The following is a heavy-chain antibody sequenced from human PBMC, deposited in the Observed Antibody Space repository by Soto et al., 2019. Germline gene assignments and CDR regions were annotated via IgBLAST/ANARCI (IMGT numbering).Heavy chain of an antibody. CDR3: ARVRYSSSYFDY. D-gene: IGHD6-13*01. CDR1: SGSISSSNW. J-gene: IGHJ4*02. CDR2: VFHSGST. Sequence: SETLSLTCAVSSGSISSSNWWCWVRQPPGKGLEWIGEVFHSGSTNYNPSLKSRVTISVDKSKNQFSLNLSSVTAADTAVYYCARVRYSSSYFDYWGQGTLVTVSS. V-gene: IGHV4-4*02.